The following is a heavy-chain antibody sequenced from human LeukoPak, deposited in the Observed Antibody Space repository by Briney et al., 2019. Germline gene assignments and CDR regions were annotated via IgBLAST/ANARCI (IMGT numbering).Heavy chain of an antibody. CDR2: ISGSGGST. Sequence: GGSLRLSCAASGFTFSSYAMSWVRQAPGKGLEWVSAISGSGGSTYYADSVEGRFTISRDNSKNTLYLQMNSLRAEDTAVYYCANIRTSYGPRGAFDIWGQGTMVTVSS. J-gene: IGHJ3*02. CDR1: GFTFSSYA. CDR3: ANIRTSYGPRGAFDI. D-gene: IGHD5-18*01. V-gene: IGHV3-23*01.